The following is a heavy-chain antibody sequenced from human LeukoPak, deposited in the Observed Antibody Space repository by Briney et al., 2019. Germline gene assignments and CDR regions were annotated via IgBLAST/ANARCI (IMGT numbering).Heavy chain of an antibody. J-gene: IGHJ4*02. CDR2: ISGSSGST. CDR1: GFTFSSYA. CDR3: AKGIAVASYYFDY. Sequence: GGPLRLSCAASGFTFSSYAMGWVPQAPGKGLEWVSDISGSSGSTYYADSVKGRFTISKDNSKNTLYLQMNSLIPEDTAVYYCAKGIAVASYYFDYWGQGTLVTVSS. D-gene: IGHD6-19*01. V-gene: IGHV3-23*01.